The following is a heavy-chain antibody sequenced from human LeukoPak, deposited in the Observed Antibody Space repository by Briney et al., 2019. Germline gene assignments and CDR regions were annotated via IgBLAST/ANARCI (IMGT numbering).Heavy chain of an antibody. CDR1: GGSFSGYY. CDR3: ARGRSRYCSGGSCYSDY. V-gene: IGHV4-34*01. D-gene: IGHD2-15*01. J-gene: IGHJ4*02. Sequence: SQTLSLTCAVYGGSFSGYYWSWIRQPPGKGLEWIGEINHSGSTNYNPSLKSRVTISVDTSKNQFSLKLSSVTAADTAVYYCARGRSRYCSGGSCYSDYWGQGTLVTVSS. CDR2: INHSGST.